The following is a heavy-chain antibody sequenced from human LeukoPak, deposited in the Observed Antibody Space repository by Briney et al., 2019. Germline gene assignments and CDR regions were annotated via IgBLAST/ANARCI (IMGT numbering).Heavy chain of an antibody. V-gene: IGHV4-39*07. J-gene: IGHJ4*01. CDR2: IYYSGST. D-gene: IGHD4-17*01. Sequence: PSETLSLTCTVSGGSISSSSYYWGWIRQPPGKGLEWIGSIYYSGSTYYNPSLKSRVTISVDTSKNQFSLKLSSVTAADTAVYYCASSSGNHDYANYFDYWGQGTLVTVSS. CDR3: ASSSGNHDYANYFDY. CDR1: GGSISSSSYY.